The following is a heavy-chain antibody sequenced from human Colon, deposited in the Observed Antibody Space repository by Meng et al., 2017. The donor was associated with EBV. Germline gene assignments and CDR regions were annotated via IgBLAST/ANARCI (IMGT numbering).Heavy chain of an antibody. CDR1: GYTLPNYG. CDR2: ISTFNGRT. V-gene: IGHV1-18*01. J-gene: IGHJ4*02. D-gene: IGHD3-22*01. CDR3: ARVGGERCENFSGYCESPFDN. Sequence: QVQLVQSGAEVMQPGAPVKVSCKASGYTLPNYGISWVRQAPGQGLEWMGWISTFNGRTTYAEKVQGRVTMTTDTSTSTAYMELRSLISDDTAVYYCARVGGERCENFSGYCESPFDNWGQGTLVTVSS.